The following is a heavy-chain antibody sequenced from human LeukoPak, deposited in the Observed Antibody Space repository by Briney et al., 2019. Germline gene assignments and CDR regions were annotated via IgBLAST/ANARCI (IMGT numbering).Heavy chain of an antibody. J-gene: IGHJ6*02. V-gene: IGHV4-39*07. CDR2: IYYSGST. Sequence: SETLSLTCTVSGGSISSTSYYWGWIRQPPGKGLEWIGSIYYSGSTYYNPSLKSRVTISVDTSKNQFSLKLSSVTAADTAVYYCARVGYSYGSYGMDVWGQGTTVTVSS. CDR1: GGSISSTSYY. D-gene: IGHD5-18*01. CDR3: ARVGYSYGSYGMDV.